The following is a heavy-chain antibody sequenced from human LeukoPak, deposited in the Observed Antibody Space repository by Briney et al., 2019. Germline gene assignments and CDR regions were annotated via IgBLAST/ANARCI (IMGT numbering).Heavy chain of an antibody. CDR2: ISSSGSSN. CDR1: GFTFSSYE. V-gene: IGHV3-48*03. D-gene: IGHD5-24*01. CDR3: ARDRRDGYNLLDY. Sequence: GGSLRLSCAASGFTFSSYEMNWVRQAPGKGLEWVSHISSSGSSNNYADSVKGRFTISRDNAKNSLYLQMNSLRAEDTAVYYCARDRRDGYNLLDYWGQGTLVTVSS. J-gene: IGHJ4*02.